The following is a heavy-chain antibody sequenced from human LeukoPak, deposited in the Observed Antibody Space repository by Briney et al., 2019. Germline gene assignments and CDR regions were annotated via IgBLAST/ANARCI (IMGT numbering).Heavy chain of an antibody. CDR1: GFTFSICA. CDR2: VSSSGSTI. CDR3: ARVLRYYYYMDV. Sequence: GGSLRLSCVASGFTFSICAMNWARQAPGKGLEWVSYVSSSGSTIYYADSVKGRFTISRDNAKNSLYLQMNSLRAEDTALYYCARVLRYYYYMDVWGKGTTVTVSS. V-gene: IGHV3-48*04. J-gene: IGHJ6*03.